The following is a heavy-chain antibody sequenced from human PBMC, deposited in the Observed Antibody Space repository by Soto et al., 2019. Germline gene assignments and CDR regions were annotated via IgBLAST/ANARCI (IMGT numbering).Heavy chain of an antibody. Sequence: EVQLLESGGGLVQPGGSLRLSCAASGFTFSSYAMSWVRQAPGKGLEWVSAISGSGGSTYYADSVKGRFTISRDNSKNTLYLQMNSLRAEDTAVYYCELSGWYLYYFDYWGQGTLVTVSS. D-gene: IGHD6-19*01. CDR1: GFTFSSYA. V-gene: IGHV3-23*01. CDR3: ELSGWYLYYFDY. CDR2: ISGSGGST. J-gene: IGHJ4*02.